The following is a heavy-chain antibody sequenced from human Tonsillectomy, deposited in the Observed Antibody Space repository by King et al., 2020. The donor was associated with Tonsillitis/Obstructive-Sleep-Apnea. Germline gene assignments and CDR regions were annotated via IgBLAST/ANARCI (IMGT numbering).Heavy chain of an antibody. J-gene: IGHJ4*02. CDR2: IKSKTYGGTT. D-gene: IGHD1-1*01. CDR1: GFSFTNAW. CDR3: VTEGVEADY. Sequence: VQLVESGGGLVKPGGSLRLSCRGSGFSFTNAWMSWVRQAPGQGLEWVGRIKSKTYGGTTDYAVPGKGRFTISRDDSTNTVYLQMDSLKTEDTSVYYCVTEGVEADYWGQGTLVTVSS. V-gene: IGHV3-15*01.